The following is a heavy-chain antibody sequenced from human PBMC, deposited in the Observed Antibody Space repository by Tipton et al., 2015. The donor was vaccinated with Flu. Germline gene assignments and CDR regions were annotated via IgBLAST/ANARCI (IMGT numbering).Heavy chain of an antibody. V-gene: IGHV6-1*01. CDR3: ARGGSGLTVALFDS. D-gene: IGHD6-19*01. CDR1: GDSVSRNRAS. CDR2: TYYRTKWYY. Sequence: GLVKPSQTLSITCAISGDSVSRNRASWNWIRQSPSRGLEWLGRTYYRTKWYYDYAVSVRSRMTINPDTSKNQVSLLLNSVTPEDTAVYYCARGGSGLTVALFDSWGQGTLVTASS. J-gene: IGHJ4*02.